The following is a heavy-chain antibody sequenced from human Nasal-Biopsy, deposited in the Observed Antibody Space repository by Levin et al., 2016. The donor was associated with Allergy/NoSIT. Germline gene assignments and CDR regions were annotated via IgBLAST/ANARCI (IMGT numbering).Heavy chain of an antibody. Sequence: SETLSLTCAVSGDSISSGTYHWGWIRQPPGKGLEWIGTIYYSENTYYNPSLKSRVTISVDTSNNQFSLKLSSVTAADTAVYYCVKRNSIFGVLYYFDFWGQGTLVTVSS. CDR3: VKRNSIFGVLYYFDF. D-gene: IGHD3-3*01. J-gene: IGHJ4*02. CDR1: GDSISSGTYH. V-gene: IGHV4-39*01. CDR2: IYYSENT.